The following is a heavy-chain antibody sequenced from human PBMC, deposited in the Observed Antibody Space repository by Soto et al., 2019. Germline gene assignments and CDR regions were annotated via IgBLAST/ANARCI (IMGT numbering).Heavy chain of an antibody. V-gene: IGHV3-74*01. CDR3: ARDRSYSLDV. CDR2: INSDGSST. J-gene: IGHJ6*02. Sequence: QPGGSLRLSXAVSGSTFSNDWMHWVRQAPGKGLVWVSHINSDGSSTNYADFVKGRFTIARDNAKNTVYLQMNSLRAEDTAVYYCARDRSYSLDVWGQGPTVTVSS. CDR1: GSTFSNDW.